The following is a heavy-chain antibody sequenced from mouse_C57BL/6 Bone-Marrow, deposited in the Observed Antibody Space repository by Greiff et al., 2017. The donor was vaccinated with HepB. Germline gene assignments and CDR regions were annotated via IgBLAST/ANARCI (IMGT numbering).Heavy chain of an antibody. CDR3: TRDLLLQAFAY. Sequence: EVKLMESGEGLVKPGGSLKLSCAASGFTFSSYAMSWVRQTPEERLEWVAYISSGGDYIYYADTVKGRFTISRDNARNTLYLQMSSLKSEDTAMYYCTRDLLLQAFAYWGQGTLVTVSA. D-gene: IGHD1-1*01. J-gene: IGHJ3*01. CDR1: GFTFSSYA. CDR2: ISSGGDYI. V-gene: IGHV5-9-1*02.